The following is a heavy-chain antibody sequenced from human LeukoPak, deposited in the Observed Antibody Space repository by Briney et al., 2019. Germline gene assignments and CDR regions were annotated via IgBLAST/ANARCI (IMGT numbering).Heavy chain of an antibody. CDR1: GGSFTGYY. J-gene: IGHJ4*02. CDR3: ASTNPTMVRGVTDY. Sequence: SETLSLTCAVYGGSFTGYYWSWIRQPPGKGLEWIGEINHSGSTNYNPSLKSRVTISVGTSKKQFSLKLGSVTAADTAVYYCASTNPTMVRGVTDYWGQGTLVTVSS. V-gene: IGHV4-34*01. CDR2: INHSGST. D-gene: IGHD3-10*01.